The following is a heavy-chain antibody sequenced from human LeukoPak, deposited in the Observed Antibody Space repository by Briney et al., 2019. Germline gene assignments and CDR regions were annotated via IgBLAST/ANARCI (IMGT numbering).Heavy chain of an antibody. J-gene: IGHJ4*02. D-gene: IGHD3-9*01. CDR3: ARTYYDVSTGYPGYYFDY. V-gene: IGHV4-31*03. Sequence: SQTLSLTCTVSGGSISSRGYYWSWIRQHAGKGLEWIGYIYYRGSTYFNPPLKSRITISVDTSKNQFSLTLSSVTAADAAVYFCARTYYDVSTGYPGYYFDYWGQGTLVTVSS. CDR1: GGSISSRGYY. CDR2: IYYRGST.